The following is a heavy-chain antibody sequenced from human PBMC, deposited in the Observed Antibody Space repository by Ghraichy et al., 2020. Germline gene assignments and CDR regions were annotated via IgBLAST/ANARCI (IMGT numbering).Heavy chain of an antibody. Sequence: SQTLSLTCAISGDSVSRNTAAWNWIRQSPSRGLEWLGRTYYNSGWHNDYAVSVKGRIAISPDTSKNQFSLQLNSVTPEDTAVYYCARDDSGWYAAFDYWGPGTLVTVSS. CDR3: ARDDSGWYAAFDY. CDR2: TYYNSGWHN. CDR1: GDSVSRNTAA. J-gene: IGHJ4*02. D-gene: IGHD6-19*01. V-gene: IGHV6-1*01.